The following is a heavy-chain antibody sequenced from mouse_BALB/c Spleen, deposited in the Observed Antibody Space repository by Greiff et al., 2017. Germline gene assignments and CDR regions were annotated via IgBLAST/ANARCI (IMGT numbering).Heavy chain of an antibody. CDR2: ISYDGSN. J-gene: IGHJ1*01. CDR1: GYSITSGYY. D-gene: IGHD2-1*01. Sequence: EVQLQQSGPGLVKPSQSLSLTCSVTGYSITSGYYWNWIRQFPGNKLEWMGYISYDGSNNYNPSLKNRISITRDTSKNQFFLKLNSVTTEDTATYYCARRYGNYWYFDVWGAGTTVTVSS. CDR3: ARRYGNYWYFDV. V-gene: IGHV3-6*02.